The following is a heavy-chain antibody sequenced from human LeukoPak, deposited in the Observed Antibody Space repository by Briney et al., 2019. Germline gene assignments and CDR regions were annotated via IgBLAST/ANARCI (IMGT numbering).Heavy chain of an antibody. CDR1: GFTFDDYA. CDR2: ISWNSGSI. CDR3: AKGSRYETATLYYFDY. D-gene: IGHD5-24*01. J-gene: IGHJ4*02. V-gene: IGHV3-9*01. Sequence: GRSLRLSCAASGFTFDDYAMPWVRHAPGKGLEWVSGISWNSGSIGYADSVKGRFTISRDNAKNSLYLQMNSLRAEDTALYYCAKGSRYETATLYYFDYWGQGTLVTVSS.